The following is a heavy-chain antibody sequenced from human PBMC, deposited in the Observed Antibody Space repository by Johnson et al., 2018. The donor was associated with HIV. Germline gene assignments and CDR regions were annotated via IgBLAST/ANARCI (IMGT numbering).Heavy chain of an antibody. CDR1: GFTVSSNY. D-gene: IGHD3-16*01. V-gene: IGHV3-66*01. Sequence: MLLVESGGGVVQPGGSLRLSCAASGFTVSSNYMSWVRQAPGKGLEWVSLIYSGGSTYYADYVKGRFTISRDNSKNTLYLKMNSLRAEDTAVYYCARTLWGGKESAFDIWGQGTMVTVSS. J-gene: IGHJ3*02. CDR2: IYSGGST. CDR3: ARTLWGGKESAFDI.